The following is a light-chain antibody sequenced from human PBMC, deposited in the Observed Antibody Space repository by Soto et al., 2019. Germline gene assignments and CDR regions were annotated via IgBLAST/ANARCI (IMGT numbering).Light chain of an antibody. J-gene: IGKJ1*01. V-gene: IGKV3-20*01. Sequence: DTMLTQPPGTLALSPGEGATLSCTASQSLSGRYLAWYQQKPGQAPRLLIYGASTRATGIPDRFSGSGSGTDFTLTISRLEPEDFAVYYCQQYDSSPRTFGQGTKVDIK. CDR1: QSLSGRY. CDR2: GAS. CDR3: QQYDSSPRT.